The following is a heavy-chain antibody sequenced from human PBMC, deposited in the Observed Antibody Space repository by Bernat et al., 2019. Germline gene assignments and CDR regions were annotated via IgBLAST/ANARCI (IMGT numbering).Heavy chain of an antibody. J-gene: IGHJ4*02. D-gene: IGHD4-23*01. CDR1: GFTFSTYW. Sequence: EVQLVESGGDLVQPGGSLRLSCAVSGFTFSTYWMHWVRQDPGKGLVWVSRVNGDGSSAAYAASVKGRFTISRDNAKNTLFLQMDSLRAEDTAVYYCAKSALEATVDQWGQGTLVTVSS. CDR2: VNGDGSSA. V-gene: IGHV3-74*01. CDR3: AKSALEATVDQ.